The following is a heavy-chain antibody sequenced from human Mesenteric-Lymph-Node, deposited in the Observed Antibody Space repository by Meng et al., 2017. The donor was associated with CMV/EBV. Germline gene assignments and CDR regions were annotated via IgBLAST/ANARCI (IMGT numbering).Heavy chain of an antibody. J-gene: IGHJ6*02. Sequence: SETLSLTCTVSGGSISSYYWSWIRQPPGKGLEWIGYIYYGGSTNYNPSLKSRVTISVDTSKNQFSLKLSSVTAADTAVYYCARGVNYYYYGMDVWGQGTTVTVSS. CDR2: IYYGGST. V-gene: IGHV4-59*01. CDR1: GGSISSYY. D-gene: IGHD2-21*01. CDR3: ARGVNYYYYGMDV.